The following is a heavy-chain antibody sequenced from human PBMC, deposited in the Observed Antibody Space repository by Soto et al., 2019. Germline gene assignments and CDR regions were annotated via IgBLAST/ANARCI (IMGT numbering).Heavy chain of an antibody. CDR2: TRNKVNNYAP. J-gene: IGHJ4*02. D-gene: IGHD1-26*01. Sequence: EVQLVQSGGGLVQPGVSLRLSCAASGFIFSDYYMDWVRQFPGKGLEWVGRTRNKVNNYAPEYAPSVKGRFSISRHDSEDSMYLQLNSLKAEDTAVYYCARDTGGSYDFWGQGALVTVSS. CDR1: GFIFSDYY. V-gene: IGHV3-72*01. CDR3: ARDTGGSYDF.